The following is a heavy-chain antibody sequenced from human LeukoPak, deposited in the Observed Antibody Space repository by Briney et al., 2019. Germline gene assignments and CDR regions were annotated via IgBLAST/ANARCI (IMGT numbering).Heavy chain of an antibody. D-gene: IGHD3-3*01. CDR1: GFTVSSNY. Sequence: PGGSLRLSCAASGFTVSSNYMSWVRQAPGKGLEWVSVIYSGGSAYYADSVKGRFTISRDNSKNTLYLQMNSLRAEDTAVYYCATESRVYSDFWSGPNGMDVWGQGTTVTVSS. CDR3: ATESRVYSDFWSGPNGMDV. CDR2: IYSGGSA. V-gene: IGHV3-66*01. J-gene: IGHJ6*02.